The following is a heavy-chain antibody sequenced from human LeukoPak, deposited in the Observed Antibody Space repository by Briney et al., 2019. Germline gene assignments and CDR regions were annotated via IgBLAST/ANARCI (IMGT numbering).Heavy chain of an antibody. CDR2: IYYSGST. CDR1: GGSISSGDYY. CDR3: ARWGGYYEATFDY. J-gene: IGHJ4*02. V-gene: IGHV4-30-4*01. Sequence: SETLSLTCTVSGGSISSGDYYWSWIRQPPGKGLEWIGYIYYSGSTYYNPSLKSRVTISVDTSKNQFSLKLSSVTAADTAVYYRARWGGYYEATFDYWGQGTLVTVSS. D-gene: IGHD3-3*01.